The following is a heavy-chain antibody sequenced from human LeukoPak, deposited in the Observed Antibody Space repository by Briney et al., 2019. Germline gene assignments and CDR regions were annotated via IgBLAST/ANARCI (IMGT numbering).Heavy chain of an antibody. Sequence: PGGSLRLSCAASGFTFSSYAMSWVRQAPGKGLEWVSGISGSGGNTYYADSVKGRFTISRDNSKNTLYLQMNSLRAGDTAVYYCAKDGYIGYSAPYYFDYWGQGTLVTVSS. J-gene: IGHJ4*02. CDR2: ISGSGGNT. CDR3: AKDGYIGYSAPYYFDY. CDR1: GFTFSSYA. D-gene: IGHD5-24*01. V-gene: IGHV3-23*01.